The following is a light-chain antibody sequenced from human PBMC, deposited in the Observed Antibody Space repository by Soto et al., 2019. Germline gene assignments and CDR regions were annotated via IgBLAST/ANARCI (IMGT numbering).Light chain of an antibody. CDR2: SNN. CDR1: RSSIGSNT. V-gene: IGLV1-44*01. J-gene: IGLJ1*01. Sequence: QPVLTQPPSASGTPGQRVTISCSGSRSSIGSNTVNWYRHLPGSAPKLLIYSNNHRPSGVPDRFSASKAGASASLAISGLQSEDEGDYYCAAWDASLGGFYVFGSGTKLTVL. CDR3: AAWDASLGGFYV.